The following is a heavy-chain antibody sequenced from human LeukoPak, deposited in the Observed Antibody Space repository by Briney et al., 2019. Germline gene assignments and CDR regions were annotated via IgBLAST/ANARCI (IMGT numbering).Heavy chain of an antibody. V-gene: IGHV3-23*01. CDR3: AKDHNRITTIVVVNYFDY. CDR1: GFTFSSYA. J-gene: IGHJ4*02. D-gene: IGHD3-22*01. Sequence: GGSLRLSCAASGFTFSSYAMSWVRQAPGKGLEWVSAISGSGGSTYYADSVKGRFTISRDNSKNTLYLQMNSLRAEDTAVYYCAKDHNRITTIVVVNYFDYWGQGTLVTVSS. CDR2: ISGSGGST.